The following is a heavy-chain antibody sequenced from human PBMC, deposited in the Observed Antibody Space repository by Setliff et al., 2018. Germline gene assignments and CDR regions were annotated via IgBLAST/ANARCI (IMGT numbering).Heavy chain of an antibody. V-gene: IGHV4-61*08. Sequence: SGPTLVNPTQTLTLTCTFSGFSLSTSGMCVSWIRQPPGKALEWIGYIYYSGSTNYNPSLKSRVTISVDTSKNQFSLKLSSVTAADTAVYYCARQIDYGDFLYFDYWGQGTLVTVSS. CDR2: IYYSGST. CDR3: ARQIDYGDFLYFDY. D-gene: IGHD4-17*01. J-gene: IGHJ4*02. CDR1: GFSLSTSGMC.